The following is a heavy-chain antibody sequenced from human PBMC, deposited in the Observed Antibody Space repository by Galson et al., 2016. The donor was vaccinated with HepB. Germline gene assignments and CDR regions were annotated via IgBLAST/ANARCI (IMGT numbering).Heavy chain of an antibody. D-gene: IGHD1-14*01. CDR1: GGSISSGGYY. Sequence: TLSLTCTVSGGSISSGGYYWSWVRQHPGKGLEWIGYIYYSGSTYYNPSLKSRVTISVDTSMNQFSLKLSSVTAADTAVYYCASFTTHGLYFDYWGQGTLVTVSS. CDR3: ASFTTHGLYFDY. CDR2: IYYSGST. V-gene: IGHV4-31*03. J-gene: IGHJ4*02.